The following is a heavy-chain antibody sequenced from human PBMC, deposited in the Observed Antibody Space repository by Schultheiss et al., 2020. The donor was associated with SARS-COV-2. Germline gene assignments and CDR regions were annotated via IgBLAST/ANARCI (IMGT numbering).Heavy chain of an antibody. CDR3: ARVSYDFWSGSYDAFDI. CDR2: IYYSGST. Sequence: SQTLSLTCTVSGGSISSYYWSWIRQPAGKGLEWIGYIYYSGSTNYNPSLKSRVTMSVDTSKNQFSLKLSSVTAADTAVYYCARVSYDFWSGSYDAFDIWGQGTMVTVSS. V-gene: IGHV4-59*12. D-gene: IGHD3-3*01. CDR1: GGSISSYY. J-gene: IGHJ3*02.